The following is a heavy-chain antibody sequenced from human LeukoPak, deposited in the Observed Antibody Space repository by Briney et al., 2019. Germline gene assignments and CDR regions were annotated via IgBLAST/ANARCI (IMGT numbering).Heavy chain of an antibody. Sequence: GGSLRLSCAASGFTFSNYAMSWVRQAPGKGLEWVSAIIGSGGNTYYADSVKGRFTVSRDNSKSTLYLQMNSLRAEDTALYYCAKWGDYDVLTGYYVPDYWGQGTLVTVSS. D-gene: IGHD3-9*01. CDR1: GFTFSNYA. J-gene: IGHJ4*02. V-gene: IGHV3-23*01. CDR2: IIGSGGNT. CDR3: AKWGDYDVLTGYYVPDY.